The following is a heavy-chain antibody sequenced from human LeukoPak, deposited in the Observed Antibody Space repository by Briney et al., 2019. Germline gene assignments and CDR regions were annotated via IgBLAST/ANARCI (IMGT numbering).Heavy chain of an antibody. J-gene: IGHJ6*03. Sequence: GASVKVSCKASGGTFSSYAISWVRQAPGQGLEWMGGIIPIFGTANYAQKFQGRVTITADESTSTAYMELSSLRSEDTAVYYCARTPSAHYYMDVWGKGTTVTISS. V-gene: IGHV1-69*13. CDR2: IIPIFGTA. CDR1: GGTFSSYA. CDR3: ARTPSAHYYMDV.